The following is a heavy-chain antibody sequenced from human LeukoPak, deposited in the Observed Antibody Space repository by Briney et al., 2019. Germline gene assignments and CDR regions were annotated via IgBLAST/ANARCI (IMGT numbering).Heavy chain of an antibody. CDR3: ARAGPIVVVVAATFFDY. V-gene: IGHV3-48*01. CDR1: GFTFSSYE. J-gene: IGHJ4*02. CDR2: ISSSSSTI. Sequence: PGGSLRLSCAASGFTFSSYEMNWVRQAPGKGLEWDSYISSSSSTIYYADSVKGRFTISRDNAKNSLYLQMNSLRAEDTAVYYCARAGPIVVVVAATFFDYWGQGTLVTVSS. D-gene: IGHD2-15*01.